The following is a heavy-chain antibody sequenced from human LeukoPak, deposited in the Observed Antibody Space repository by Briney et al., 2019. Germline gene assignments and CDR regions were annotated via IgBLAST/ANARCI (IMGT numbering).Heavy chain of an antibody. CDR1: GGSISSYY. J-gene: IGHJ4*02. CDR3: ARFSQWELLEEYYFDY. CDR2: IYYSGST. V-gene: IGHV4-59*01. Sequence: SETLSLTCTVSGGSISSYYWSWILQPPGKGLEWIVYIYYSGSTNYNPSLKSRVTISVDTSKNQFSLKLSSVTAADTAVYYCARFSQWELLEEYYFDYWGQGTLVTVSS. D-gene: IGHD1-26*01.